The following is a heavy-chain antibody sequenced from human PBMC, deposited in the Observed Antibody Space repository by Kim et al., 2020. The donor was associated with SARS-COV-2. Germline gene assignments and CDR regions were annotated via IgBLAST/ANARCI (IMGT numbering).Heavy chain of an antibody. V-gene: IGHV4-30-4*01. Sequence: SETLSLTCTVSGGSISSGDYYWSWIRQPPGKGLEWIGYIYYSGSTYCNPSLKSRVTISVDTSKNQFSLKLSSVTAADTAVYYCARDRSATVTFSDAFDIWGQGTMVTVSS. D-gene: IGHD4-17*01. CDR1: GGSISSGDYY. CDR2: IYYSGST. J-gene: IGHJ3*02. CDR3: ARDRSATVTFSDAFDI.